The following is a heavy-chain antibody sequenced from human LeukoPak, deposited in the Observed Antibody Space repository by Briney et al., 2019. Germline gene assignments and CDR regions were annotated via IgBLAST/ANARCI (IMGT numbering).Heavy chain of an antibody. CDR1: GGSISSYY. V-gene: IGHV4-59*01. Sequence: SETLSLTCAVSGGSISSYYWSWIRQPPGKGLEWIGYIYYSGSTKYNPSLKSRVTISVDTSKNKFSLKLSSVTAADTAVYYCARSSGYYYYYYYMDVWGKGTTVTISS. CDR3: ARSSGYYYYYYYMDV. J-gene: IGHJ6*03. CDR2: IYYSGST. D-gene: IGHD3-22*01.